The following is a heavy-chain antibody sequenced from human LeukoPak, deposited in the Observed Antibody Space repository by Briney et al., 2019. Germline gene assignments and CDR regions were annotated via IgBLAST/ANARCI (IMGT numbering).Heavy chain of an antibody. CDR2: IYYSGST. V-gene: IGHV4-39*01. J-gene: IGHJ4*02. CDR1: GGSISSSSYY. Sequence: SETLSLTCTVSGGSISSSSYYWGWIRQPPGKGLEWIGSIYYSGSTYYNPSLKSRVTISADTSKNQFSLKLSSVTAADTAVYYCARFNRYCGGDCYSFDYWGQGTLVTVSS. D-gene: IGHD2-21*01. CDR3: ARFNRYCGGDCYSFDY.